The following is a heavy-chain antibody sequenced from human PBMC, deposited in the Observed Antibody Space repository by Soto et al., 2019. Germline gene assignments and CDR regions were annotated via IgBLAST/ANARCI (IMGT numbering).Heavy chain of an antibody. Sequence: SETLSLTCAVYGGSFSGYYWSWIRQPPGKGLEWIGYINHSGSTNYNPSLKSRVTISVDTPKNQFSLKLSSVTAADTAVYYCARRYGYSFDYWGQGTLVTVSS. CDR2: INHSGST. D-gene: IGHD1-1*01. CDR3: ARRYGYSFDY. J-gene: IGHJ4*02. V-gene: IGHV4-34*01. CDR1: GGSFSGYY.